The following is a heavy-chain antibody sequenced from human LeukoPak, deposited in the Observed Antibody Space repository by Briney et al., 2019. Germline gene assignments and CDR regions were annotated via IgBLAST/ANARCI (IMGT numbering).Heavy chain of an antibody. CDR3: ARDKIVGATQFDY. J-gene: IGHJ4*02. Sequence: GGSLRLSCAASGFTFCSYLVSWVRQAPGKGLEWVANIKQDGSEKYYVDSVKGRFTISRDNAKNSLYLQMNSLRAEDTAVYYCARDKIVGATQFDYWGQGTLVTVSS. CDR2: IKQDGSEK. CDR1: GFTFCSYL. D-gene: IGHD1-26*01. V-gene: IGHV3-7*01.